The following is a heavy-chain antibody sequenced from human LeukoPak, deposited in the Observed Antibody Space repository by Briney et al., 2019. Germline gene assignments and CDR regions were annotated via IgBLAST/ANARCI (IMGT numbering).Heavy chain of an antibody. CDR1: GYTFTSYG. D-gene: IGHD2-2*01. CDR3: ARDIGIVVPSYYYYGMDV. J-gene: IGHJ6*02. Sequence: ASVKVSCKASGYTFTSYGISWVRQAPGQGLEWMGWISAYNGNTNYAQKLQGRVTMTTDTSTSTAYMELRSLRSDDTAVYYCARDIGIVVPSYYYYGMDVWGQGTTVTVSS. V-gene: IGHV1-18*01. CDR2: ISAYNGNT.